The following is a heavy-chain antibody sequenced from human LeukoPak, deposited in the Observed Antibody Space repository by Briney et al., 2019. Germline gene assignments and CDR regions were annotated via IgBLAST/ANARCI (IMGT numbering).Heavy chain of an antibody. Sequence: GGSLRLSCAASGFTVSSNYMSWVRQAPGKGLEWVSAIYICGSTYYADSVKGRFTISRDNSKNTLYLQMNSLRAEDTAVYYCARVGCSSSSCLDYWGEGTLVTVSS. CDR3: ARVGCSSSSCLDY. J-gene: IGHJ4*02. D-gene: IGHD2-2*01. V-gene: IGHV3-66*03. CDR2: IYICGST. CDR1: GFTVSSNY.